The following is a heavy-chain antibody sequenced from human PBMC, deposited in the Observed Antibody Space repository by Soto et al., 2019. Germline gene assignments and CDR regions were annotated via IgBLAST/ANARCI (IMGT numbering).Heavy chain of an antibody. CDR1: GVNFRTHS. J-gene: IGHJ1*01. D-gene: IGHD3-22*01. V-gene: IGHV3-23*01. CDR2: IDGVSGTDT. Sequence: HPXGSLRLSCAVSGVNFRTHSMNWVRQAPGKGLEWLSTIDGVSGTDTFYAESVKGRFTISTDTSKKIVFLQMNRLRAEYTSVYFCTTDDGHYYSSSAYQNWGRGTLGTVSS. CDR3: TTDDGHYYSSSAYQN.